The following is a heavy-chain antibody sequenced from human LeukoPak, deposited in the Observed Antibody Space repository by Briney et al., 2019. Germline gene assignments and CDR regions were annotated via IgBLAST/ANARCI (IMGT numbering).Heavy chain of an antibody. CDR1: GYTLTELS. Sequence: GASVKVSCKVSGYTLTELSMHWVRQAPGKGLEWMGGFDPEDGETIYAQKFQGRVTMTEDTSTDTAYMELSSLRSEDTAVYYCATLVGYCSSTSCHQPFDYWSQGTLVTVSS. CDR2: FDPEDGET. D-gene: IGHD2-2*01. J-gene: IGHJ4*02. V-gene: IGHV1-24*01. CDR3: ATLVGYCSSTSCHQPFDY.